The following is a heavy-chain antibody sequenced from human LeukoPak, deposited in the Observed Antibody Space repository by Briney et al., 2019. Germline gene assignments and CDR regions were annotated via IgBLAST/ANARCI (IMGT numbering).Heavy chain of an antibody. CDR1: GGSISSGGYY. D-gene: IGHD4-11*01. J-gene: IGHJ4*02. CDR2: IYYSGST. CDR3: ARGTVTTQNYYFDY. Sequence: SSETLSLTCTVSGGSISSGGYYWSWIRQHPGKGLEWIAYIYYSGSTYYNPSRKSRVTISVDTSKNQFSLKLSSVTAADTAVYYCARGTVTTQNYYFDYWGQGTLVTVSS. V-gene: IGHV4-31*03.